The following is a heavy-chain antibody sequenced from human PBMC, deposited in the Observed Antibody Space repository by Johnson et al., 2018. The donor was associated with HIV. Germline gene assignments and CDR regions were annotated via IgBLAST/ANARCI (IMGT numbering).Heavy chain of an antibody. V-gene: IGHV3-74*02. Sequence: VQLVESFFFSVSPCCSLRLSCASSLFPFLLELMPWFTHSPFTSLFFVSRINCDGSGTSHADSAKGGFTIARDNAKNSLYLQMNSLRAEDTAVYYCARAEKDIWYYDILTGYPNAFDIWGQGTMVTVSS. CDR3: ARAEKDIWYYDILTGYPNAFDI. CDR1: LFPFLLEL. CDR2: INCDGSGT. J-gene: IGHJ3*02. D-gene: IGHD3-9*01.